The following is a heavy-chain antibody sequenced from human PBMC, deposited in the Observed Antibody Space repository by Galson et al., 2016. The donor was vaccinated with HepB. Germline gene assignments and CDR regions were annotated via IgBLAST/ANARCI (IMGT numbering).Heavy chain of an antibody. CDR3: AKPIRFLGGFFDL. CDR2: ISWNSGNI. D-gene: IGHD3-3*01. Sequence: LRLSCAASGFTFDDYAMHWVRQAPGKGLEWVSGISWNSGNIDYGDSVKGRFTISRDNAKNSLFLQMNSLRPEDTALYYCAKPIRFLGGFFDLWGQGTMVTVSS. J-gene: IGHJ3*01. V-gene: IGHV3-9*01. CDR1: GFTFDDYA.